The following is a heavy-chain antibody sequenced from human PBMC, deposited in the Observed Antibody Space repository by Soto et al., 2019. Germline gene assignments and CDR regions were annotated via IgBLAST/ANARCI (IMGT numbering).Heavy chain of an antibody. D-gene: IGHD1-7*01. J-gene: IGHJ4*02. V-gene: IGHV1-46*01. CDR1: GGTFSSYA. CDR2: INPXGGST. CDR3: ARGNWHYED. Sequence: GXXVKVSCNASGGTFSSYAISWVRQAPGQGLEWMXIINPXGGSTSYAQKXXGRVTMTXXKSKSTVYMELSSLRSEDTAVYYCARGNWHYEDWGQGTLVTV.